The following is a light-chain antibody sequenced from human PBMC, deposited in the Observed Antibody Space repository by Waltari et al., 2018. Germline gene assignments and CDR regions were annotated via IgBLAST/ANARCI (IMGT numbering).Light chain of an antibody. Sequence: DIQMTQSPSSLSASVGDRVTITCRASQGFSSWLAWYQQKPGKAPRLLIYKASSLQSGVPSRFSGNESGTDFTLTISSLQPEDFATYYCQQYNSAPYTFGQGTKVEIK. V-gene: IGKV1-12*01. J-gene: IGKJ2*01. CDR2: KAS. CDR3: QQYNSAPYT. CDR1: QGFSSW.